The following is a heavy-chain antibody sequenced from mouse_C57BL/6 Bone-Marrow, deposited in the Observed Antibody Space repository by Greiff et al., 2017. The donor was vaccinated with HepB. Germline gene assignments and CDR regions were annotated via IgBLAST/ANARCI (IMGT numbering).Heavy chain of an antibody. CDR1: GYTFTDYY. CDR3: ARMGYYSVTNYFDY. J-gene: IGHJ2*01. CDR2: INPNNGGT. Sequence: EVQLQQSGPELVKPGASVKISCKASGYTFTDYYMNWVKQSHGKSLEWIGDINPNNGGTSYNQKFKGKATLTVDKSSSTAYMELRSLTSEDSAVYYCARMGYYSVTNYFDYWGQGTTLTVSS. D-gene: IGHD1-1*01. V-gene: IGHV1-26*01.